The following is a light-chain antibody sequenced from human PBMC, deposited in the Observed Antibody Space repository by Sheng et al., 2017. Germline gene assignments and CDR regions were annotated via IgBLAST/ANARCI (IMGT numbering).Light chain of an antibody. V-gene: IGKV4-1*01. CDR2: WAS. CDR3: QQYYSTPPKT. CDR1: QNLLFGLNNKNY. Sequence: DIVMTQSPDSLAVSLGERATINCRSSQNLLFGLNNKNYLAWYQQKPGQPPKLLIYWASTRESGVPDRFSGSGSGTDFTLTISSLQAEDVAVYYCQQYYSTPPKTFGQGPNWRSN. J-gene: IGKJ2*01.